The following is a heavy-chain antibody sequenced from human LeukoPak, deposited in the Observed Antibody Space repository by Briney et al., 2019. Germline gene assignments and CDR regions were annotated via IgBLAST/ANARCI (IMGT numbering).Heavy chain of an antibody. J-gene: IGHJ5*02. Sequence: GGSLRLSCAASGFTFSSYGMSWVRQAPGKGLEWVSAISGSGGSTYYADSVKGRFTISRDNSKNTLYLQMNSLRAEDTAVYYCAKGLLTTIWFGVPHETNWFDPWGQGTLVTVSS. V-gene: IGHV3-23*01. CDR3: AKGLLTTIWFGVPHETNWFDP. CDR1: GFTFSSYG. D-gene: IGHD3-10*01. CDR2: ISGSGGST.